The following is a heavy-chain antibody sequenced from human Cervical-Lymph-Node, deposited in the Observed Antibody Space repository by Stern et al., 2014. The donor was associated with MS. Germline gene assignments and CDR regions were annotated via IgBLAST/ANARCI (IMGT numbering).Heavy chain of an antibody. CDR3: ARLSVRKLVPEDDIDY. J-gene: IGHJ4*02. V-gene: IGHV1-2*06. CDR1: GYTFTGYY. Sequence: QVQLVESGAEVKKPGASVKVSCKASGYTFTGYYMHWVRQAPGQGLEWMGRINPNSGGTNYAQKFQGRVTMTRDTSISTAYMELSRLRSDDTAVYYCARLSVRKLVPEDDIDYWGQGTLVTVSS. CDR2: INPNSGGT. D-gene: IGHD6-6*01.